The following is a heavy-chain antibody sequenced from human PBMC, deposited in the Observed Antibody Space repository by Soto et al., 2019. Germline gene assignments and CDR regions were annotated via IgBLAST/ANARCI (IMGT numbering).Heavy chain of an antibody. D-gene: IGHD5-12*01. CDR1: GFTFSNYA. CDR2: ISGSDGST. V-gene: IGHV3-23*01. Sequence: EVQLLESGGGLVQPGGSLRLSCAASGFTFSNYAMSWVRQAPGEGLEWVSTISGSDGSTYYADSVKGRFTISRDISKNTLYLQMNRLRAEDTAIYYGAKERSSGYYFFDYWGQGTLVTVSS. CDR3: AKERSSGYYFFDY. J-gene: IGHJ4*02.